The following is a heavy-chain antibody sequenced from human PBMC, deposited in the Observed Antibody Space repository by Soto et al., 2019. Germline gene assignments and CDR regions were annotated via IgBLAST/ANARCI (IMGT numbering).Heavy chain of an antibody. Sequence: GGSLRLSCAASGFTFSSYSMNWVRQAPGKGLEWVSSISSSSSYIYYADSVKGRFTISRDNAKNSLYLQMNSLRAEDTAVYYCARDFYSSGYYQGYYYYYGMDVWGQGTTVTVSS. V-gene: IGHV3-21*01. D-gene: IGHD6-19*01. CDR3: ARDFYSSGYYQGYYYYYGMDV. CDR1: GFTFSSYS. J-gene: IGHJ6*02. CDR2: ISSSSSYI.